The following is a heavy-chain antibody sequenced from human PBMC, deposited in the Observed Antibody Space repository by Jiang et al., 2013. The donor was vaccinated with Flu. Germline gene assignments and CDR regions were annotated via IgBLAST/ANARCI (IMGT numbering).Heavy chain of an antibody. Sequence: SGGVVVRPGGSLRLSCAASGFTFAAYTMHWVRQPPGKGLEWVSLISWDATTTYYADSVKGRFTISRDNSKNSLYLQMNSLRTEDTAFYYCVKSFNFGERDDYWGQGTLVTVSS. V-gene: IGHV3-43*01. J-gene: IGHJ4*02. CDR3: VKSFNFGERDDY. CDR1: GFTFAAYT. CDR2: ISWDATTT. D-gene: IGHD3-10*01.